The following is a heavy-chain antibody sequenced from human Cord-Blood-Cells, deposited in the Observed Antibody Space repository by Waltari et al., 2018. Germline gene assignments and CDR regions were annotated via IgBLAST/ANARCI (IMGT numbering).Heavy chain of an antibody. CDR1: GFTFSGYA. CDR3: AREVELVVDY. Sequence: QVQLVESGGGVVQPGRYLRLSCAASGFTFSGYAMHWVRQGPGKGLEWVAVISYDGSNKYYADSVKGRFTISRDNSKNTLYLQMNSLRAEDTAVYYCAREVELVVDYWGQGTLVTVSS. D-gene: IGHD1-7*01. CDR2: ISYDGSNK. V-gene: IGHV3-30*04. J-gene: IGHJ4*02.